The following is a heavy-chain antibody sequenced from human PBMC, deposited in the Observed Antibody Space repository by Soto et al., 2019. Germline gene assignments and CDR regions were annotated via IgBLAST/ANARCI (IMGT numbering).Heavy chain of an antibody. CDR1: GYNSTGHY. D-gene: IGHD2-15*01. Sequence: ASVQVSCMASGYNSTGHYMHWVRQAPGQGLEWMGWITPISGGTNYAQKFQGWVTMTRDPSISTAYMQLSRLRSDDTAVYYCARMYCCGCSCQKVGSYYYYGMDVWGQGTTVTVSS. CDR3: ARMYCCGCSCQKVGSYYYYGMDV. V-gene: IGHV1-2*04. CDR2: ITPISGGT. J-gene: IGHJ6*02.